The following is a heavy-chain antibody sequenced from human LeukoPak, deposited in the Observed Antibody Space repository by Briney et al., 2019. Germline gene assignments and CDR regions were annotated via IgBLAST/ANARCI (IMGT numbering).Heavy chain of an antibody. Sequence: SVKVSCKTSAITFTSFAVQWVRQARGQCHEWIGWIVVGSGTTKYAQKFQERVTITRDMSTSTAYMELSSLRSEDTAVYYCAADVIPGPKGFDPWGQGTLVTVSS. V-gene: IGHV1-58*01. CDR2: IVVGSGTT. J-gene: IGHJ5*02. CDR1: AITFTSFA. CDR3: AADVIPGPKGFDP. D-gene: IGHD2-21*01.